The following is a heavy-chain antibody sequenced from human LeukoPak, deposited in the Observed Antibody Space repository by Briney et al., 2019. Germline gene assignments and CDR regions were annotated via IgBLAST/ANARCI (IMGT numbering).Heavy chain of an antibody. CDR1: GFTFSSYG. V-gene: IGHV3-30*02. Sequence: GGTLRLSCAAAGFTFSSYGMHWVRQAPGKGLEWVAFIRYDGSNKYYADSVKGRFTISRDNSKNTLYLQMNSLRAEDTAVYYCAKAAIAAAFYYFDYWGQGTLVTVSS. CDR2: IRYDGSNK. CDR3: AKAAIAAAFYYFDY. J-gene: IGHJ4*02. D-gene: IGHD6-13*01.